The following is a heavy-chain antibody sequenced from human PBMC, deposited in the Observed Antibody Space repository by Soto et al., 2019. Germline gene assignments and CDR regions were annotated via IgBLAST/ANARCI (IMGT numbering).Heavy chain of an antibody. CDR1: GFTVSSNY. Sequence: GGSLRLSCAASGFTVSSNYMSWVRQAPGKGLEWVSVIYSGGSTYYADSVKGRFTISRDNSKNTLYLQMNSLRPEDTAVYYCVARIFGARSGGSCCSDYYYGRDVWGQG. CDR2: IYSGGST. D-gene: IGHD2-15*01. J-gene: IGHJ6*02. CDR3: VARIFGARSGGSCCSDYYYGRDV. V-gene: IGHV3-66*01.